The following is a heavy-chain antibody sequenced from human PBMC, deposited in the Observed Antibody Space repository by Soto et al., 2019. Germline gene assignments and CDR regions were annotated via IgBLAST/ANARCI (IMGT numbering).Heavy chain of an antibody. CDR1: GFTVSSNY. CDR3: ARWLTTYSGSH. CDR2: IYSGGST. V-gene: IGHV3-53*01. J-gene: IGHJ4*02. Sequence: PGGSLRLSCAASGFTVSSNYMSWVRQAPGKGLEWVSVIYSGGSTYYADSVKGRFTISRDNSKNTLYLQMNSLRAEDTAVYYCARWLTTYSGSHWGQGTLVTVSS. D-gene: IGHD3-22*01.